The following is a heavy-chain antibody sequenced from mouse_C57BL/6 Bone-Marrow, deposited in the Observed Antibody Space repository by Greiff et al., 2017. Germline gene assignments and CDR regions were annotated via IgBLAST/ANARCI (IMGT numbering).Heavy chain of an antibody. D-gene: IGHD2-4*01. CDR1: GYTFTSYW. J-gene: IGHJ4*01. Sequence: VQLQQSGAELVKPGASVKVSCKASGYTFTSYWMHWVKQRPGQGLEWIGRIHPSDSDTNYNQKFKGKATLTVDKSSSTAYMQLSSLTSEDSAVYYCAMEGPYDYDAGYYAMDYWGQGTSVTVSS. CDR3: AMEGPYDYDAGYYAMDY. V-gene: IGHV1-74*01. CDR2: IHPSDSDT.